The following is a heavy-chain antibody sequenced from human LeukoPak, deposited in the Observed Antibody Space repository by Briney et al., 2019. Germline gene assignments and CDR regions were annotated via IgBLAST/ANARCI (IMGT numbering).Heavy chain of an antibody. D-gene: IGHD3-22*01. CDR3: AKHYDSSGHGYFDY. J-gene: IGHJ4*02. CDR1: GYSISNGYY. V-gene: IGHV4-38-2*02. CDR2: IYHSGST. Sequence: SETLSLTCTVSGYSISNGYYWGWIRQPPGKGLEWIGSIYHSGSTYYNPSLKSRVTISVDTSKNQFSLKLSSVTATDTAVYYCAKHYDSSGHGYFDYWGQGTLVTVSS.